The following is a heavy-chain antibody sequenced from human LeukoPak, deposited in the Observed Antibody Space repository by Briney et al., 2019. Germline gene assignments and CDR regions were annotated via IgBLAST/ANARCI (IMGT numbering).Heavy chain of an antibody. V-gene: IGHV1-46*01. J-gene: IGHJ4*02. D-gene: IGHD2-2*01. CDR1: GYTFTSYY. Sequence: ASVKVSCKASGYTFTSYYMHWVRQAPGQGLEWMGIINPSGGSTSYAQKFQGRVTMTRDTSTSTVYMELSSLRSEDTAVYYCARFSQGYCSSTSCSQPSYYFDYWGQGTLVTVSS. CDR3: ARFSQGYCSSTSCSQPSYYFDY. CDR2: INPSGGST.